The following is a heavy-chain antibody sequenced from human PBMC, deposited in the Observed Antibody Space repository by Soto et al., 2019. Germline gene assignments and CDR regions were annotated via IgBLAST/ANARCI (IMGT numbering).Heavy chain of an antibody. CDR2: FDPEDGET. CDR3: ATDLLELTQYGMDV. CDR1: GYTFIDYY. D-gene: IGHD1-7*01. Sequence: EASVKVSCKASGYTFIDYYMHWVRQAPGKGLEWMGGFDPEDGETIYAQKFQGRVTMTEDTSTDTAYMELSSLRSEDTAVYYCATDLLELTQYGMDVWGQGTTVTVSS. J-gene: IGHJ6*02. V-gene: IGHV1-24*01.